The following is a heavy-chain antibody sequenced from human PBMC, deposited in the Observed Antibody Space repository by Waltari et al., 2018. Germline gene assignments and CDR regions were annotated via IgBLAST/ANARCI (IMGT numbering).Heavy chain of an antibody. CDR3: AANPAVAGFFDY. CDR1: GFTFTSSA. CDR2: IVVGSGNT. J-gene: IGHJ4*02. Sequence: QMQLVQSGPEVKKPGTSVKVSCRASGFTFTSSAFQWVRQARGQRLEWIGWIVVGSGNTNYAQKFQERVTITRDMSTSTAYMELSSLRSEDTAVYYCAANPAVAGFFDYWGQGTLVTVSS. V-gene: IGHV1-58*01. D-gene: IGHD6-19*01.